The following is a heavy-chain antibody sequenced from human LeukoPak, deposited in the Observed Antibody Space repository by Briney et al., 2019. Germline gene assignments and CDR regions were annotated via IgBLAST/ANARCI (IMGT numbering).Heavy chain of an antibody. J-gene: IGHJ3*02. V-gene: IGHV3-21*01. CDR3: ARERYYDFWSGYSDAFDI. Sequence: GGSPRLSCAASGFTFSSYSMNWVRQAPGKGLEWVSSISSSSSYIYYADSVKGRFTISRDNAKNSLYLQMNSLRAEDTAVYYCARERYYDFWSGYSDAFDIWGQGTMVTVSS. D-gene: IGHD3-3*01. CDR1: GFTFSSYS. CDR2: ISSSSSYI.